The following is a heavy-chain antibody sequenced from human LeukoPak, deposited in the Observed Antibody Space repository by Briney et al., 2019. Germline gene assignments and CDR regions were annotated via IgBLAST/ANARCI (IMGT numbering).Heavy chain of an antibody. D-gene: IGHD6-19*01. Sequence: SETLSLTCTVSGGSISSYYWSWIRQPPGKGLEWIGYIYCSGSTNYNPSLKSRVTISVDTSKNQFSLKLSSVTAADTAVYYCARNSWLENSYFDYWGQGTLVTVSS. CDR2: IYCSGST. CDR3: ARNSWLENSYFDY. J-gene: IGHJ4*02. V-gene: IGHV4-59*08. CDR1: GGSISSYY.